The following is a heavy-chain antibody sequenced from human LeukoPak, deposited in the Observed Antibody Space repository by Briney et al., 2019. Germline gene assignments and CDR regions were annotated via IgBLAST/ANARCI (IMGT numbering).Heavy chain of an antibody. J-gene: IGHJ4*02. D-gene: IGHD5-18*01. CDR2: INHSGST. CDR1: GGSSSGYY. CDR3: ARVQRQRWIQLWPQKGYFDY. V-gene: IGHV4-34*01. Sequence: SETLSLTCAVYGGSSSGYYWSRIRQPPGKGLEWIGEINHSGSTNYNPSLKSRVTISVDTSKNQFSLKLSSVTAADTAVYYCARVQRQRWIQLWPQKGYFDYWGQGTLVTVSP.